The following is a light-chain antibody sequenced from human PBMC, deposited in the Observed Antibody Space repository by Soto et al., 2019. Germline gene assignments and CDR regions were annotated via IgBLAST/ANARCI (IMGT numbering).Light chain of an antibody. CDR1: SSNIGAGYD. J-gene: IGLJ3*02. Sequence: QSVLTQPPSVSGAPGQRVTISCTGSSSNIGAGYDVHWYQQLPGTAPKLLIYGNSNRPSGVPDRFSGSKSGTSASLAITGXXXXXXXXYYXQSYDSSLSGWVFGGXT. CDR3: QSYDSSLSGWV. V-gene: IGLV1-40*01. CDR2: GNS.